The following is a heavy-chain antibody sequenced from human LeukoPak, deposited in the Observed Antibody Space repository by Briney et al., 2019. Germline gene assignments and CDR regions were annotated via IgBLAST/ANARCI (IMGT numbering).Heavy chain of an antibody. CDR3: ARVEMSTQPWHFNL. J-gene: IGHJ2*01. D-gene: IGHD5-24*01. V-gene: IGHV4-34*01. Sequence: SETLSLTCAVYGGSFSGYSWSWIRQPPGKGLEWIGEINHSGSTNYNPSLKSRVTISVDTSKNQFSLKLSSVTAADTAVYYCARVEMSTQPWHFNLWGRGTLVTVSS. CDR1: GGSFSGYS. CDR2: INHSGST.